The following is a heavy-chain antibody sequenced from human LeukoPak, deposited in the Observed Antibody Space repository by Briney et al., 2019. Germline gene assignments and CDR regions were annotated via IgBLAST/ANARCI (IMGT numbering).Heavy chain of an antibody. V-gene: IGHV1-18*01. CDR1: GYTFTTYG. D-gene: IGHD3-9*01. CDR3: ARVGYDILTGLLDY. CDR2: ISAYNGNT. J-gene: IGHJ4*02. Sequence: ASVKVSCKASGYTFTTYGITWVRQAPGQGLEWMGWISAYNGNTNYAQKLQGRVTMTTDTSTSTAYMELSSLRSEDTAVYYCARVGYDILTGLLDYWGQGTLVTVSS.